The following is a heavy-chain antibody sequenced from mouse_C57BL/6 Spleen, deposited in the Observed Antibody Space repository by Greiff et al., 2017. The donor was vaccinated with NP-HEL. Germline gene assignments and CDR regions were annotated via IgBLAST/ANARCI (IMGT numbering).Heavy chain of an antibody. CDR2: IYPGDGDT. J-gene: IGHJ1*03. V-gene: IGHV1-82*01. CDR3: ARGITTVVFDV. CDR1: GYAFSSSW. Sequence: VQLQQSGPELVKPGASVKISCKASGYAFSSSWMNWVQQRPGKGLEWIGRIYPGDGDTNYNGKFKGKATLTADKSSSTAYMQLSSLTSEDSAVYFCARGITTVVFDVWGTGTTVTVSS. D-gene: IGHD1-1*01.